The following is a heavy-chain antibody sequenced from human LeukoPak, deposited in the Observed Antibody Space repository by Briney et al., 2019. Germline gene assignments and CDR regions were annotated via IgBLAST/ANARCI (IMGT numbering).Heavy chain of an antibody. CDR1: GFTFSSYA. Sequence: PGGSLRLSCAASGFTFSSYAMSWVRQAPGKGLEWVSAISGSGGSTYYADSVKGRFTISRDNSKNTLYLQMNSLRAEDTAVYYCASYRGPGIAVAAFDYWGQGTLVTVSS. V-gene: IGHV3-23*01. D-gene: IGHD6-19*01. J-gene: IGHJ4*02. CDR3: ASYRGPGIAVAAFDY. CDR2: ISGSGGST.